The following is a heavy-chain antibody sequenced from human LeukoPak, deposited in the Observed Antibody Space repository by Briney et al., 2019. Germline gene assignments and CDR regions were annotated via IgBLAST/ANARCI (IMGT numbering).Heavy chain of an antibody. J-gene: IGHJ4*02. V-gene: IGHV4-30-4*08. Sequence: SETLSLTCTVSGGSISSGDYYWSWVRQPPGKGLEWIGYIYYSGSTYYNPSPKSRVTISVDTSKNQFSLKLSSVTAADTAVYYCARSSTYYDFWRGPFDYWGQGTLVTVSS. CDR1: GGSISSGDYY. CDR3: ARSSTYYDFWRGPFDY. D-gene: IGHD3-3*01. CDR2: IYYSGST.